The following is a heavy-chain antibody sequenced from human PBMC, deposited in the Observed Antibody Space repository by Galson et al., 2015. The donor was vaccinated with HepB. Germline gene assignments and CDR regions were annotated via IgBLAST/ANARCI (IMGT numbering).Heavy chain of an antibody. Sequence: SVKVSCKASGYTFTDYFIHWVRQAPGQGLEWMGRINSNSGGTDYAQKFQGRVTMTRDTSISTAFMELSRLSSDDTAAYYCARAGRTAGDNWGQGPLVTVSS. CDR1: GYTFTDYF. J-gene: IGHJ4*02. D-gene: IGHD2-21*02. V-gene: IGHV1-2*06. CDR3: ARAGRTAGDN. CDR2: INSNSGGT.